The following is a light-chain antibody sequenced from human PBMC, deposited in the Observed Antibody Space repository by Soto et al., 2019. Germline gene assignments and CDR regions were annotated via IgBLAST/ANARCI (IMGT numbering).Light chain of an antibody. Sequence: QSALTQPRSVSGSPGQPVTISCTGTSSDVGVYSYVSWYQQYPGKAPKIMIYDVSKRPSGVPDRFSGSKSDNTASLTISGLQAEDEADYYCCSYAGSYTFVFGIGTKVTVL. CDR2: DVS. J-gene: IGLJ1*01. CDR1: SSDVGVYSY. V-gene: IGLV2-11*01. CDR3: CSYAGSYTFV.